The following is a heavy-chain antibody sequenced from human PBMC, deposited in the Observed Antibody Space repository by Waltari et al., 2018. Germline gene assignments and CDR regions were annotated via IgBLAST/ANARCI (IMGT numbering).Heavy chain of an antibody. V-gene: IGHV3-7*03. CDR2: INQGGSDK. D-gene: IGHD1-1*01. J-gene: IGHJ4*02. Sequence: EVQLVESGGGLVQPGGSLRLSCAASGFTFTRYWRSWVRQAPGKGLECVANINQGGSDKNYVDSVKGRFTISRDNAKNSLYLQMNSLRAEDTAVYYCARTGDDYWGQGTLVTVSS. CDR3: ARTGDDY. CDR1: GFTFTRYW.